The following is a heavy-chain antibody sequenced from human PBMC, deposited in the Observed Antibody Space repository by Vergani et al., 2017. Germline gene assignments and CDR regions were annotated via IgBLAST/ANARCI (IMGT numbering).Heavy chain of an antibody. J-gene: IGHJ6*02. D-gene: IGHD3-10*01. CDR2: IGTAGDP. Sequence: EVQLVESGGGLVQPGGSLRVSCAASGFTFSIYTMNWVRQATGKGLEWVSAIGTAGDPYYPGSVKGRFTISRENAKNSLYLQMNSLRAGDTAVYYCARGHITMVRGVIITSGGMDVWGQGTTVTVSS. CDR3: ARGHITMVRGVIITSGGMDV. V-gene: IGHV3-13*05. CDR1: GFTFSIYT.